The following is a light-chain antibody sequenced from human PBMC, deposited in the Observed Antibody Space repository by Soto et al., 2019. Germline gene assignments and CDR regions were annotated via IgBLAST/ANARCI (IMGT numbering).Light chain of an antibody. V-gene: IGLV2-14*03. CDR1: SSDVGAFNY. CDR2: DVS. CDR3: NSYTSNNTHV. J-gene: IGLJ1*01. Sequence: QSALTQPASVSGSPGQAITISCSGTSSDVGAFNYVSWYQQHPGKAPKLMLYDVSNRPSGVSNRFSGSKSGNTASLTISGLRAEDEADYYCNSYTSNNTHVFGTGTKVTVL.